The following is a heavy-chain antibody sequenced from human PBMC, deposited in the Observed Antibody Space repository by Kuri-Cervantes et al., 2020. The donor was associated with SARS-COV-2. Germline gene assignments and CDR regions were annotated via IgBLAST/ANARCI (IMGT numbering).Heavy chain of an antibody. V-gene: IGHV1-24*01. D-gene: IGHD3-9*01. J-gene: IGHJ4*02. Sequence: ASVKVSCKVSGYTLTELSMHWVRQAPGKGLEWMGGFDPEDGETIYAQKFQGRVTMTRDTSTNTAYMELSSLRSEDTAVYYCARYLDWERGIDSWGQGTRGTESS. CDR1: GYTLTELS. CDR2: FDPEDGET. CDR3: ARYLDWERGIDS.